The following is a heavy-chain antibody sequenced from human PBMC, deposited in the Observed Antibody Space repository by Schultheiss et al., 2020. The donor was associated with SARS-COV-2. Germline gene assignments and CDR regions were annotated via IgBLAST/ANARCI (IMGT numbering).Heavy chain of an antibody. Sequence: GSLSLTCTVSGGSISSYYWSWIRQPAGKGLEWIGRIYTSGSTNYNPSLKSRVTMSVDTSKNQFSLKLGSVTAADTAVDYCARDPNYYYDSSGYWNNWFDPWGQGTLVTVSS. J-gene: IGHJ5*02. D-gene: IGHD3-22*01. V-gene: IGHV4-4*07. CDR3: ARDPNYYYDSSGYWNNWFDP. CDR2: IYTSGST. CDR1: GGSISSYY.